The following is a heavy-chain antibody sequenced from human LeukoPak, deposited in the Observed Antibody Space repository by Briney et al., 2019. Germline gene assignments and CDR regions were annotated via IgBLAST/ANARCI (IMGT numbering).Heavy chain of an antibody. V-gene: IGHV4-59*08. CDR3: ARHIGGGIEDMDV. J-gene: IGHJ6*03. CDR1: GGSIGTYY. Sequence: SETLSLTCTVSGGSIGTYYWSWIRQSPGKGLEWIGYIYVTGTRYNPYLQSRVTISVDRSRNQFFLKMSSVTAADTAVYYCARHIGGGIEDMDVWGKGTKVIVSS. D-gene: IGHD3-16*02. CDR2: IYVTGT.